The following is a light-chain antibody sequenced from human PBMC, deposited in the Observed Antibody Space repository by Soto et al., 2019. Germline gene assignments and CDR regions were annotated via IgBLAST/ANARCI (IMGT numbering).Light chain of an antibody. Sequence: EIVLTQSPGTLSLSPGERATLSCRASQTVGNNYLSWYQQKPGQAPRLLIYNVFNRATGIRDRFSGSGSGTAFSLTISRLEPEDVAVYFCHQHATAPLTFGPGIRVNVK. J-gene: IGKJ3*01. CDR1: QTVGNNY. CDR2: NVF. V-gene: IGKV3-20*01. CDR3: HQHATAPLT.